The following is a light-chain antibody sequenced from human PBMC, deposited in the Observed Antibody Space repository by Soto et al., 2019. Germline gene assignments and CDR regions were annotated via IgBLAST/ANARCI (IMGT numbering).Light chain of an antibody. V-gene: IGLV2-14*01. CDR3: SSYASSSTVV. CDR2: DVS. Sequence: QSALTQPASASGSPGQSITISCTGTSSDVGGYNYVSCYQQHPGKAPKLMIYDVSNRSSGVSNRFSGSKSGNTASLTIAGLQAEDEADYCCSSYASSSTVVFGGGTKVTVL. CDR1: SSDVGGYNY. J-gene: IGLJ2*01.